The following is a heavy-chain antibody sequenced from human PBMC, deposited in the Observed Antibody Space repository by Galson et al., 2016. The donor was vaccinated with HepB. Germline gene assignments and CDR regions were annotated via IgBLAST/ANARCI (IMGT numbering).Heavy chain of an antibody. Sequence: SLRLSCAASGFTFSDHGMNWVRQAPGKGLEWLSYISSTGKTTYYADSVKGRFIISRDNAKKSVFLQMKSLRDGDTAVYYCARGARGIYDGSSYYGMDVWGQGTTVTVSS. CDR3: ARGARGIYDGSSYYGMDV. D-gene: IGHD3-16*01. J-gene: IGHJ6*02. V-gene: IGHV3-48*02. CDR1: GFTFSDHG. CDR2: ISSTGKTT.